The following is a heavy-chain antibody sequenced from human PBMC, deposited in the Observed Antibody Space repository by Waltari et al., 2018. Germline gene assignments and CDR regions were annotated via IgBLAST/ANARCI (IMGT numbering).Heavy chain of an antibody. V-gene: IGHV1-2*02. CDR3: ARGITGTTGDYFDY. CDR1: GYTFTGSY. CDR2: INPNRGGT. J-gene: IGHJ4*02. D-gene: IGHD1-7*01. Sequence: HVQVVQSGAEVKRPGASLKVSCKASGYTFTGSYMHWVRQAPGQGLEWMRWINPNRGGTNYAQKLQGRVTITRDTSISKAYMWLSRLRYDDTAVYYCARGITGTTGDYFDYWGQGTLVTVSS.